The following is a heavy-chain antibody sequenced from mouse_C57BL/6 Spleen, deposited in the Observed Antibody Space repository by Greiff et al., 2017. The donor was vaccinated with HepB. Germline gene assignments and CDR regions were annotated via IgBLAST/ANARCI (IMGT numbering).Heavy chain of an antibody. V-gene: IGHV5-6*01. D-gene: IGHD1-1*01. CDR3: ARSGMVDYYGSSFFDY. J-gene: IGHJ2*01. CDR1: GFTFSSYG. CDR2: ISSGGSYT. Sequence: EVQRVESGGDLVKPGGSLKLSCAASGFTFSSYGMSWVRQTPDKRLEWVATISSGGSYTYYPDSVKGRFTISRDNAKNTLYLQMSSLKSEDTAMYYGARSGMVDYYGSSFFDYWGQGTTLTVSS.